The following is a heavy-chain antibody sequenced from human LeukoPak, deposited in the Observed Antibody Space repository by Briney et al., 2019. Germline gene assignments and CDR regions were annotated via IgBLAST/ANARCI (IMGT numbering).Heavy chain of an antibody. CDR3: ARFGRQLGLNNDY. V-gene: IGHV1-46*01. CDR1: GYSFTSYY. CDR2: INPSGGST. Sequence: ASVKVSCKASGYSFTSYYMHWVRQAPRQGLEWMGIINPSGGSTSYAQKFQGRVTMTTDTSTSTAYMELRSLRSDDTAVYYCARFGRQLGLNNDYWGQGTLVTVSS. J-gene: IGHJ4*02. D-gene: IGHD6-6*01.